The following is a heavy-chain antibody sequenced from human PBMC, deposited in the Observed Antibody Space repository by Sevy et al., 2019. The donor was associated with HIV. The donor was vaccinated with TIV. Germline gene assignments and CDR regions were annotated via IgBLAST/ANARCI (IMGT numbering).Heavy chain of an antibody. J-gene: IGHJ6*02. CDR1: GGSFNDYY. CDR3: AMWQQVGPYYYYYGMDV. V-gene: IGHV4-34*01. CDR2: INHSGGR. Sequence: SETLSLTCAVYGGSFNDYYWSWIRQPPGKGLEWIGDINHSGGRNYNPSLKSRVTISVDTSKKQFSLGLSSVTAADTAVYYCAMWQQVGPYYYYYGMDVWGQGTMVTVSS. D-gene: IGHD6-13*01.